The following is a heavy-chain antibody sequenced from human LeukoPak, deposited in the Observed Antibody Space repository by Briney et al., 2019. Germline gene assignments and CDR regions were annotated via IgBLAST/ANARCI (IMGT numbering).Heavy chain of an antibody. CDR3: ARGPYYYGSGSYFDDY. D-gene: IGHD3-10*01. CDR2: INPNSGGT. J-gene: IGHJ4*02. Sequence: ASVKVSCKASGYTFTGYYIHWVRQAPGQGLEWMGRINPNSGGTNYAQKFQGRVTMTRDTSISTAYMELSRLRSDDTAVYYCARGPYYYGSGSYFDDYWGQGTLVTVSS. V-gene: IGHV1-2*06. CDR1: GYTFTGYY.